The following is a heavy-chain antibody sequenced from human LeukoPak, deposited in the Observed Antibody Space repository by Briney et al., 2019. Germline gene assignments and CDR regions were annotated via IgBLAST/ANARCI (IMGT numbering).Heavy chain of an antibody. CDR1: GFTFSSYS. J-gene: IGHJ3*02. V-gene: IGHV3-21*01. CDR2: ISSSSSYI. Sequence: PGGSLRLSCAASGFTFSSYSMSWVRQAPGKGLEWVSSISSSSSYIYYADSVKGRFTISRDNAKNSLYLQMNSLRAEDTAVYYCARDLTRLDAFDICGQGTMVTVSS. CDR3: ARDLTRLDAFDI.